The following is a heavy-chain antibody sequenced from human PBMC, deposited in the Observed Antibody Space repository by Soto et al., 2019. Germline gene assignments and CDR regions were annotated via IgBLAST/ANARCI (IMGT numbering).Heavy chain of an antibody. J-gene: IGHJ4*02. V-gene: IGHV1-24*01. CDR1: GYTLTELS. CDR2: FDPEDGKT. Sequence: ASVKVSCKVSGYTLTELSMHWVRQAPGKGLEWMGGFDPEDGKTTSAQKFQGRVTVTEDTSTDTAYMELSSLRSEDTAVYYCVAGETRGLKPPFDSGAQEPLAT. CDR3: VAGETRGLKPPFDS. D-gene: IGHD1-1*01.